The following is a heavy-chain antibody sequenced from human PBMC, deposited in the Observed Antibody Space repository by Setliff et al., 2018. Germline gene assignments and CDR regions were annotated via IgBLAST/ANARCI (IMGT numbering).Heavy chain of an antibody. J-gene: IGHJ4*02. CDR2: IYPGDSDT. V-gene: IGHV5-51*01. CDR1: GYSFPSYW. CDR3: VRVRSGYDVDY. Sequence: PGESLKISCKGSGYSFPSYWIGWVRQMPGKGLEWMGIIYPGDSDTRYSPSFQGQVTISADKSISTAYLQWISLKASDTAVYYCVRVRSGYDVDYWGQGTLVTVSS. D-gene: IGHD5-12*01.